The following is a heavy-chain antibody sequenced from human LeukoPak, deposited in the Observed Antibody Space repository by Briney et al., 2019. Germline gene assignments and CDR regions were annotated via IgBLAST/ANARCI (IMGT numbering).Heavy chain of an antibody. CDR2: IKSKTDGGTT. CDR1: GFTFSNAW. CDR3: TTGQGMTTVTTADY. V-gene: IGHV3-15*01. D-gene: IGHD4-17*01. J-gene: IGHJ4*02. Sequence: GGPLRLSCAASGFTFSNAWMSWVRQAPGKGLEWVGRIKSKTDGGTTDYAAPVKGRFTISRDDSKNTLYLQMNSLKTEDTAVYYCTTGQGMTTVTTADYWGQGTLVTVSS.